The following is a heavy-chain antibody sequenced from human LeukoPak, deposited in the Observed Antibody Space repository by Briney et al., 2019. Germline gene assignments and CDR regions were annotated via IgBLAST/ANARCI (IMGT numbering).Heavy chain of an antibody. D-gene: IGHD3-22*01. CDR3: AKDMSGYYYDSSGYGIDY. V-gene: IGHV3-30*02. CDR1: GFTFSSYG. CDR2: IRYDGSNK. Sequence: GGSLRLSCAASGFTFSSYGMHWVRQAPGKGLGWVAFIRYDGSNKYYADSVKGRFTISRDNSKNTLYLQMNSLRAEDTAVYYCAKDMSGYYYDSSGYGIDYWGQGTLVTVSS. J-gene: IGHJ4*02.